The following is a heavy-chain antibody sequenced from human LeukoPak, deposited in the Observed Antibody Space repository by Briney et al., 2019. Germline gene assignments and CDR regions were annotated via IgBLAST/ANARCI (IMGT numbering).Heavy chain of an antibody. CDR3: ARKNWVIVSSPLDYYYYMDV. CDR2: ISSSSSYI. Sequence: GGSLRLSCAASGFTFSSYSMNWVRQAPGKGLEWVSSISSSSSYIYYADSVEGRFTISRDNAKNSLYLQMNSLRAEDTAVYYCARKNWVIVSSPLDYYYYMDVWGKGTTVTISS. CDR1: GFTFSSYS. V-gene: IGHV3-21*01. D-gene: IGHD1-26*01. J-gene: IGHJ6*03.